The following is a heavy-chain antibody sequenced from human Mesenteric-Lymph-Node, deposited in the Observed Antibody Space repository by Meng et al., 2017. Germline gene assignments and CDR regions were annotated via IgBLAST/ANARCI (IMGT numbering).Heavy chain of an antibody. CDR3: ARVVTALWGYYFDY. D-gene: IGHD2-21*02. Sequence: QGQLQGSGPGLVKPSGTLPLTFAVSGGSISSSNWWSWVRQPPGKGLEWIGEIYHSGSTNYNPSLKSRVTISVDKSKNQFSLKLSSVTAADTAVYYCARVVTALWGYYFDYWGQGTLVTVSS. CDR1: GGSISSSNW. V-gene: IGHV4-4*02. CDR2: IYHSGST. J-gene: IGHJ4*02.